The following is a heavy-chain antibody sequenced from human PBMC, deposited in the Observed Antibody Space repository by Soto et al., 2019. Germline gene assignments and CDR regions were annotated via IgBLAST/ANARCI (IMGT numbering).Heavy chain of an antibody. Sequence: GASVKVSCKVSGYTLTELSMHWVRQAPGKGLEWMGGFDPEDGETIYAQKHQGRVTMTTDTSTSTAYMELRSLRSDDTAVYYCARDGDIVLVPAAMQGYYYYGMDVWGQGTTVTVSS. J-gene: IGHJ6*02. CDR2: FDPEDGET. V-gene: IGHV1-24*01. D-gene: IGHD2-2*01. CDR1: GYTLTELS. CDR3: ARDGDIVLVPAAMQGYYYYGMDV.